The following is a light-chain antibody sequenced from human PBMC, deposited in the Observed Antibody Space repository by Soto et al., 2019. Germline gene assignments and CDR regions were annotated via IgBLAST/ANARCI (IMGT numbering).Light chain of an antibody. CDR3: QQSYSTPSIT. V-gene: IGKV1-8*01. CDR1: QGISSY. J-gene: IGKJ5*01. Sequence: AIQLTQSPSSLSASTGDRVTITCRASQGISSYLAWYQQKPGKAPKLLIYAASTLQSGVPSRFSGSGSGTDFTLTISSLQPEDFATYYCQQSYSTPSITFGQGTRLE. CDR2: AAS.